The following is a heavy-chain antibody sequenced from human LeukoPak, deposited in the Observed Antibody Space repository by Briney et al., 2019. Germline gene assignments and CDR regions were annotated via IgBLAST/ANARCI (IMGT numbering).Heavy chain of an antibody. CDR1: GYTFTSHG. D-gene: IGHD2/OR15-2a*01. J-gene: IGHJ4*02. Sequence: ASVRVSCKASGYTFTSHGISWVRQAPGQGLEWMGWIRPSTGDTDYALNLQGRVTLTTDTSTSTAYMELRSLRSDDTAVYYCARVRVYLFDYWGQGTLVTVSS. CDR2: IRPSTGDT. CDR3: ARVRVYLFDY. V-gene: IGHV1-18*01.